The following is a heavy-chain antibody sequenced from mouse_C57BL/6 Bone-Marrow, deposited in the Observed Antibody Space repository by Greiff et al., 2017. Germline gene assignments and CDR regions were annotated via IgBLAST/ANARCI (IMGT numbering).Heavy chain of an antibody. CDR1: GFTFTDYY. D-gene: IGHD2-4*01. Sequence: EVKLMESGGGLVQPGGSLSLSCAASGFTFTDYYMSWVRQPPGKALEWLGFIRNKANGYTTEYSASVKGRFTISRDNSQSILYLQMNALRAEGSATYYCARVPYDYDVMDYWGQGTSVTVSS. CDR3: ARVPYDYDVMDY. CDR2: IRNKANGYTT. V-gene: IGHV7-3*01. J-gene: IGHJ4*01.